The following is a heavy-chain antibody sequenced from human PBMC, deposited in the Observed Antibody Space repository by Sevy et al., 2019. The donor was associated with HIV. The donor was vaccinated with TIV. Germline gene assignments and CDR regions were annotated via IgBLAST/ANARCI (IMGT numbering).Heavy chain of an antibody. CDR3: ARLNTIFFFDS. V-gene: IGHV4-39*01. J-gene: IGHJ4*02. CDR1: GGSISSRNYY. Sequence: SETLSLTCTVSGGSISSRNYYWGWIRQPPGKGLEWIGNVDYSGSTYYTPSLRSRVTISVDTSKNQFSLKLSSVTAGDTAVYYCARLNTIFFFDSWGPGTLVTVSS. D-gene: IGHD3-9*01. CDR2: VDYSGST.